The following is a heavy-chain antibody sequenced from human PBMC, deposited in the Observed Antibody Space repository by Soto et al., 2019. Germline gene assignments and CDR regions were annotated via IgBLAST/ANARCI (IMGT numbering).Heavy chain of an antibody. CDR3: ARVTLYVTWFDP. CDR2: ISGKNGDT. V-gene: IGHV1-18*04. Sequence: GASVKVSCKASGYTFSSYGTTWVRQAPGQGLEWMGWISGKNGDTSYAQKFEGRVTMTTDASTNTVYMELRSLTSDDTAIYYCARVTLYVTWFDPWGQGTPVTVSS. J-gene: IGHJ5*02. D-gene: IGHD3-10*01. CDR1: GYTFSSYG.